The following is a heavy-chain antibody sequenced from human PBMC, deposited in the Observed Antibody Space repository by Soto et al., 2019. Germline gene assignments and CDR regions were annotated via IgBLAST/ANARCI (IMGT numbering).Heavy chain of an antibody. CDR2: ISGSGGST. Sequence: EVQLLESGGGLVQPGGSLRLSCAASGFTFSSYAMSWVRQAPGKGLEWVSAISGSGGSTYYADSVKGRLTISRDNSKNTLYLQMNSLRAEDTAVYDCAKERSHDWLPHMGDFDSWGQGTLVTVSS. CDR1: GFTFSSYA. CDR3: AKERSHDWLPHMGDFDS. V-gene: IGHV3-23*01. D-gene: IGHD3-9*01. J-gene: IGHJ4*02.